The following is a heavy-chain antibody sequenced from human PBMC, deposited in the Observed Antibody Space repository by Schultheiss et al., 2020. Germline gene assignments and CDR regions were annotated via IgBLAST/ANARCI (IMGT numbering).Heavy chain of an antibody. CDR2: INHSGST. CDR3: ARGGHDYVWGSYRYRGGFLDY. Sequence: AETLSLTCTVSGGSISSYYWSWIRQPPGKGLEWIGEINHSGSTNYNPSLKSRVTISVDTSKNQFSLKLSSVTAADTAVYYCARGGHDYVWGSYRYRGGFLDYWGTGTLVTVSS. CDR1: GGSISSYY. V-gene: IGHV4-34*01. J-gene: IGHJ4*02. D-gene: IGHD3-16*02.